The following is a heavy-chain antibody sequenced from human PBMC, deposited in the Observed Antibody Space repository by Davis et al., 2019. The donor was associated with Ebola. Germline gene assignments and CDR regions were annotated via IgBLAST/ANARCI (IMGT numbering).Heavy chain of an antibody. CDR1: GGPINSDNW. CDR2: VYHTGST. Sequence: SETLSLTCVVSGGPINSDNWWTWVRQPPGKGLEWIGEVYHTGSTNYKATLESRVSISVDTSKNQFSLKLSSVTAADTAVYYCARFAYGDAGDYWGQGTLVTVSS. V-gene: IGHV4-4*02. CDR3: ARFAYGDAGDY. J-gene: IGHJ4*02. D-gene: IGHD4-17*01.